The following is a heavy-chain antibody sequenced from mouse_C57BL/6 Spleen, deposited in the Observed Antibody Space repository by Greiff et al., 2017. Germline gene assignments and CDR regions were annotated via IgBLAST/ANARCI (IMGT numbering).Heavy chain of an antibody. CDR1: GYTFTSYW. Sequence: VQLQQPGAELVKPGASVKLSCKASGYTFTSYWMHWVKQRPGQGLEWIGMIHPNSGSTNYNEKFKSKATLTVDKSSSTAYMQLSSLTSEDSAVYYCARSGVYDYDNAMDYWGQGTSVTVSS. CDR2: IHPNSGST. D-gene: IGHD2-4*01. CDR3: ARSGVYDYDNAMDY. J-gene: IGHJ4*01. V-gene: IGHV1-64*01.